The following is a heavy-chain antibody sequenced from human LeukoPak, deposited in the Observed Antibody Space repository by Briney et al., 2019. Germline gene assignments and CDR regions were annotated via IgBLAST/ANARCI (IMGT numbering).Heavy chain of an antibody. CDR1: GFTFSSYA. J-gene: IGHJ4*02. CDR3: AKDLGGYSGYDPRVDY. V-gene: IGHV3-23*01. CDR2: ISGSGGST. Sequence: GGSLTLSCAASGFTFSSYAMSWVRQAPGKGLEWVSDISGSGGSTYYADSVKGRFTISRDNSKNTLYLQMNSLRAEDTAVYYCAKDLGGYSGYDPRVDYWGQGTLVTVSS. D-gene: IGHD5-12*01.